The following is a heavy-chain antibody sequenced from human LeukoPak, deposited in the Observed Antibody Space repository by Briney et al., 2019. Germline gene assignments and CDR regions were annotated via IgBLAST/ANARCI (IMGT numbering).Heavy chain of an antibody. CDR3: ARNSRVYSSSWKDFDY. D-gene: IGHD6-13*01. J-gene: IGHJ4*02. CDR1: GYTFTSYA. V-gene: IGHV7-4-1*02. CDR2: INTNTGNP. Sequence: GASVKVSCKASGYTFTSYAMNWVRQAPGQGLEWMGWINTNTGNPTYAQGFTGRFVFSLDTSVSTAYLQISSLKAEDTAVYYCARNSRVYSSSWKDFDYWGQGTLVTVSS.